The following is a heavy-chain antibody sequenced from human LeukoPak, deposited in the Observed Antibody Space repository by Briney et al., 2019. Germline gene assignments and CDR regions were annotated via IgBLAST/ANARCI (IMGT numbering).Heavy chain of an antibody. CDR3: ARDSHSGYDLDY. Sequence: KPGGSLRLSCAASGFTFSDYYMSWIRQAPGKGLEWVSYISSSGSTIYYADSVKGRFTISSVNAKNSLYLQMNSLRAEDTAVYYCARDSHSGYDLDYWGQGTLVTVSS. CDR1: GFTFSDYY. J-gene: IGHJ4*02. V-gene: IGHV3-11*04. CDR2: ISSSGSTI. D-gene: IGHD5-12*01.